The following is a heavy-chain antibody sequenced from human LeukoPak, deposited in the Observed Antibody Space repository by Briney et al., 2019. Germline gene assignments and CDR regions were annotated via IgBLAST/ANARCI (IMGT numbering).Heavy chain of an antibody. CDR2: ISSSSSTI. V-gene: IGHV3-48*01. Sequence: PGGSLRLSCAASGFTFSSYSMNWVRQAPGKGLEWVSYISSSSSTIYYADSVKGRFTISRDNAKNSLYLQMNSLRAEDTAVYYCAVIDCGGDCYSPPYWGQGTLVTVSP. D-gene: IGHD2-21*02. CDR3: AVIDCGGDCYSPPY. CDR1: GFTFSSYS. J-gene: IGHJ4*02.